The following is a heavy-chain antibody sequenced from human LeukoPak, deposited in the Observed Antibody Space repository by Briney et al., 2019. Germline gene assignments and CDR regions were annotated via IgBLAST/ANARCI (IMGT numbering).Heavy chain of an antibody. CDR3: ARYSTSFFDY. Sequence: ASMKVSCKASGYTFTGYYLHWVRQAPGQGLEWMGWINPNSGGTNYAQKFQGRVTMTGDTSISTAYMELSRLRSDDTAVYYCARYSTSFFDYWGQGTLVTVPS. V-gene: IGHV1-2*02. CDR1: GYTFTGYY. J-gene: IGHJ4*02. D-gene: IGHD6-6*01. CDR2: INPNSGGT.